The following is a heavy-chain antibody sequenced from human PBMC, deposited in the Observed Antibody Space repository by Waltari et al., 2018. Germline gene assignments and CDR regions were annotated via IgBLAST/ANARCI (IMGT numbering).Heavy chain of an antibody. CDR2: INWNSGYI. Sequence: PWKGLEWVSGINWNSGYIGYADSVKGRFTISRDNAKNSLYLQMNSLTTEDTALYYCARASGFGTTWPTDYWGQGTLVIVSS. D-gene: IGHD3-16*01. V-gene: IGHV3-9*01. CDR3: ARASGFGTTWPTDY. J-gene: IGHJ4*02.